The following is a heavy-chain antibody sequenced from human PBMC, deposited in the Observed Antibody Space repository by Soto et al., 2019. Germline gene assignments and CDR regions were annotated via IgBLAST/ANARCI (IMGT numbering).Heavy chain of an antibody. CDR1: GYTFTSYG. D-gene: IGHD3-3*01. CDR3: ARDVYYDFWSGYYSGYYYGMDV. J-gene: IGHJ6*02. V-gene: IGHV1-18*04. CDR2: ISAYNGNT. Sequence: ASGKVCCKASGYTFTSYGISWVRQAPGQGLEWMGWISAYNGNTNYAQKLQGRVTMTTDTSTSTAYMELRSLRSDDTAVYYCARDVYYDFWSGYYSGYYYGMDVWGQGTTVPVSS.